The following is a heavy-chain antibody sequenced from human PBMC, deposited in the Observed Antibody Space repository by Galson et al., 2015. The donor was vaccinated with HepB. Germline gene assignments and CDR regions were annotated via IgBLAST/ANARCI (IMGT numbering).Heavy chain of an antibody. Sequence: SVKVSCKVSGYTLTELSMHWVRQAPGKGLEWMGGFDPEDGETIYAQKFQGRVTMTEDTSTDTAYMELSSLRSEDTAVYYCATYYDSSGAYAFDIWGQGTMVTVSS. CDR3: ATYYDSSGAYAFDI. CDR1: GYTLTELS. CDR2: FDPEDGET. J-gene: IGHJ3*02. V-gene: IGHV1-24*01. D-gene: IGHD3-22*01.